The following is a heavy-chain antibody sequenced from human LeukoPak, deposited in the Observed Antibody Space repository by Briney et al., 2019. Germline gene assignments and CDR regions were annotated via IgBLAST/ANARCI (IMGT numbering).Heavy chain of an antibody. CDR1: GFTFSGYW. V-gene: IGHV3-74*01. J-gene: IGHJ4*02. Sequence: GGTLRLSCAASGFTFSGYWMHWVRQAPGKGQVWVSRINSDGSSTTYADSVKGRLTISRDNAKHTLYLQMNSLRPEDTAVYYCGRTYSGSYYFNYWGQGTLVTVSS. D-gene: IGHD1-26*01. CDR2: INSDGSST. CDR3: GRTYSGSYYFNY.